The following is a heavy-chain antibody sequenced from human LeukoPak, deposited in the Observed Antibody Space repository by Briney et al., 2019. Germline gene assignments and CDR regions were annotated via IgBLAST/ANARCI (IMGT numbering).Heavy chain of an antibody. CDR2: ISGSGGTT. D-gene: IGHD1-14*01. J-gene: IGHJ6*02. CDR3: AKVSGGGLYYDGMDV. V-gene: IGHV3-23*01. CDR1: GFTFNNYA. Sequence: GSLRLSCAASGFTFNNYAMNWVRQAPGKGLEWVSAISGSGGTTYYADSVKGRFTISRDSSKNTLYLQMNSLRAEDTAVYYCAKVSGGGLYYDGMDVWGQGTTVTVSS.